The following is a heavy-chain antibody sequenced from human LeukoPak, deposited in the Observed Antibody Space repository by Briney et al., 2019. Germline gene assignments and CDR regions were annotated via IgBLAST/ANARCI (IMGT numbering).Heavy chain of an antibody. CDR3: AAHYYDSSGWLGPFDI. CDR1: GFTFSSYT. J-gene: IGHJ3*02. V-gene: IGHV3-21*01. CDR2: ISSGSTYI. Sequence: GGSLRLSCAASGFTFSSYTMNWVRQAPGKGLEWVSSISSGSTYIYYADSVKGRFTLSTDNAKNSMYLQINRLSAEDTAVYYCAAHYYDSSGWLGPFDIWGQGTMVTVSS. D-gene: IGHD3-22*01.